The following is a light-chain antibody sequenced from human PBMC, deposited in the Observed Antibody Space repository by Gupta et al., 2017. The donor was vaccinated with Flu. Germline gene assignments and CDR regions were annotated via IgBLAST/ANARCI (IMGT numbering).Light chain of an antibody. CDR1: QSLSSNY. CDR2: YTS. Sequence: EVVLTQSPGTLSLSPGERATLSCRASQSLSSNYLAWYQQKPGQAPRLLIDYTSTRATDIPDRFSGSGSGTDCTRTISRLETEDFAVDFCQQYETEQLTFGPGTRVDIK. CDR3: QQYETEQLT. V-gene: IGKV3-20*01. J-gene: IGKJ3*01.